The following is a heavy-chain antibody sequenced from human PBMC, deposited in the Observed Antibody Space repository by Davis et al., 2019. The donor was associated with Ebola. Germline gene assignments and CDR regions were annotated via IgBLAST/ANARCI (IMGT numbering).Heavy chain of an antibody. CDR1: GYSFTNYW. V-gene: IGHV5-51*01. Sequence: GESLKISCHGSGYSFTNYWIGWVRQMPGTGLEWMGIILPGSSEIRYSPSFQGQVTMSADRSINTAYLQWRSLEASDTAMYYCARQYYDILSGPNWFDTWGQGTLVTVSS. D-gene: IGHD3-9*01. J-gene: IGHJ5*02. CDR2: ILPGSSEI. CDR3: ARQYYDILSGPNWFDT.